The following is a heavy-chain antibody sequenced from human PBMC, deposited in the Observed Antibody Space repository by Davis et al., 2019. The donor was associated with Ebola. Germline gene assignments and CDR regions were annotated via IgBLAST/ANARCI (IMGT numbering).Heavy chain of an antibody. J-gene: IGHJ6*02. Sequence: ASVKVSCKASGGTFSSYAISWVRQAPGQGLEWMGWINPNSGGTNYAQKFQGWVTMTRDTSISTAYMELSRLRSDDTAVYYCARVDYYGSGVGYGMDVWGQGTTVTVSS. CDR2: INPNSGGT. D-gene: IGHD3-10*01. V-gene: IGHV1-2*04. CDR1: GGTFSSYA. CDR3: ARVDYYGSGVGYGMDV.